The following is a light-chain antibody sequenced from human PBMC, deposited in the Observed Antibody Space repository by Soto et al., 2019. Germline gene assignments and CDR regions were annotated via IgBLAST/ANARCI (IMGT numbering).Light chain of an antibody. CDR1: SSNIGAGYD. Sequence: QSVLAQPPSVSGAPGQRLTLTCTVSSSNIGAGYDVHWYQQLPGAAPKVVIYGNTNRPSGVPDRFSGSKSGPSASLVITGLQAEDEADYYCLSYDKSLSGYVFGAGTKVTLL. V-gene: IGLV1-40*01. CDR2: GNT. J-gene: IGLJ1*01. CDR3: LSYDKSLSGYV.